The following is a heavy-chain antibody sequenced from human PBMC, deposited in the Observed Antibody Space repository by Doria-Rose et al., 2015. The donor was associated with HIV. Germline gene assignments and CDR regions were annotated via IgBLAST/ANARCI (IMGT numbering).Heavy chain of an antibody. CDR1: GVSLSSPGMG. D-gene: IGHD6-13*01. J-gene: IGHJ4*02. V-gene: IGHV2-26*01. CDR3: ARIKSSRWYHKYYFDF. CDR2: IFSDDER. Sequence: QITLKESGLVLVKPTETLTLTCTVSGVSLSSPGMGVSWIRQPPGQALEWLADIFSDDERSYKTSLKSRLTISRGTSKSQVVLTMTDMDPVDTATYYCARIKSSRWYHKYYFDFWGQGTLVIVSA.